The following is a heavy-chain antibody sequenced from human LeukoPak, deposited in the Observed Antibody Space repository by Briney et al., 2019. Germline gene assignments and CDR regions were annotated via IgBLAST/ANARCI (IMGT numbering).Heavy chain of an antibody. J-gene: IGHJ5*02. CDR3: ARGMGRGGQWLPYGNWFDP. CDR1: GGSISSGSYY. Sequence: SETLSLTCTVSGGSISSGSYYWSWLRQPAGKGLEWIGRIYTSGSTNYNPSLKSRVTISVDTSKNQFSLKLSSVTAADTAVYYCARGMGRGGQWLPYGNWFDPWGQGTLVTVSS. V-gene: IGHV4-61*02. CDR2: IYTSGST. D-gene: IGHD6-19*01.